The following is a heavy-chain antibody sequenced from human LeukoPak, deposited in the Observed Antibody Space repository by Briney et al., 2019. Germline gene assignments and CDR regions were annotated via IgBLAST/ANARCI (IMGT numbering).Heavy chain of an antibody. V-gene: IGHV3-30-3*01. CDR3: ARAVAVGASAFDI. CDR1: GFTFSGYP. Sequence: GGSLRLSCAASGFTFSGYPIHWVRQAPGKGLEWVAVISYDGSNKYYADSVKGRFTISRDNSKNTLYLQMNSLRAEDTAVYYCARAVAVGASAFDIWGQGTMVTVSS. CDR2: ISYDGSNK. D-gene: IGHD1-26*01. J-gene: IGHJ3*02.